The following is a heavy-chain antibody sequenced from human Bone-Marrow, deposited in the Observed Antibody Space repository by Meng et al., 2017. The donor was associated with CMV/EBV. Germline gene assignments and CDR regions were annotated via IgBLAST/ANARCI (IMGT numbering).Heavy chain of an antibody. CDR2: IRSRAYGGTP. Sequence: GGSLSLSCAASGFNFDEYAMNWVRQAPGKGLEWMGFIRSRAYGGTPEYAASVKGRFTISRDESKSIAYLQINSLKTEDTAMFYCTRSYTTSRDYYFDYWDQGTLVTVSS. CDR1: GFNFDEYA. D-gene: IGHD3-16*02. J-gene: IGHJ4*02. V-gene: IGHV3-49*04. CDR3: TRSYTTSRDYYFDY.